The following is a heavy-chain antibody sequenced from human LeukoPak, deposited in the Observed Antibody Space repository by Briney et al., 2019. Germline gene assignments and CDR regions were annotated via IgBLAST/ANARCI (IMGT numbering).Heavy chain of an antibody. CDR3: VKCAQTTSGYWGAFDV. J-gene: IGHJ3*01. CDR1: GFTFSKNA. CDR2: FGGTDGRT. Sequence: GGSLRLSCAASGFTFSKNAMSWVRQAPGKGLEWVSAFGGTDGRTYYADSVKGRFTISRDNSKNSLYLHMNGLRSEDTALYHCVKCAQTTSGYWGAFDVWGQGTMVAVSS. D-gene: IGHD3-22*01. V-gene: IGHV3-23*01.